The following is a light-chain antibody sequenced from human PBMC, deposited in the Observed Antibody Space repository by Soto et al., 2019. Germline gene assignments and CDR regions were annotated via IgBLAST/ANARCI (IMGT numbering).Light chain of an antibody. V-gene: IGKV1D-13*01. Sequence: AIQLTQSPSSLSASVGDRVTITCRASQGIITALAWYQQKPGQTPTLLLYDASSLEGGVPTRFRGGGSGTDFAISITNLEPEDFATYYCHQFSHYPRTFGQGTK. CDR1: QGIITA. CDR2: DAS. J-gene: IGKJ1*01. CDR3: HQFSHYPRT.